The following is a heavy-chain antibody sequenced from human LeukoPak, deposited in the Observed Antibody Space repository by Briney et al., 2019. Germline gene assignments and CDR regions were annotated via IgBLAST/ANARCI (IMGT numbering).Heavy chain of an antibody. J-gene: IGHJ4*02. CDR1: GYTFTRYY. D-gene: IGHD5-12*01. Sequence: ASVKVSCKASGYTFTRYYIHWVRQAPGQGLEWMGIINPSGGSTSYAQKFQGRVTMTRDMSTSTVYMELSSLRSEDTAVYYCARAFNSGYDSAAPFDYWGQGTLVTVSS. V-gene: IGHV1-46*01. CDR2: INPSGGST. CDR3: ARAFNSGYDSAAPFDY.